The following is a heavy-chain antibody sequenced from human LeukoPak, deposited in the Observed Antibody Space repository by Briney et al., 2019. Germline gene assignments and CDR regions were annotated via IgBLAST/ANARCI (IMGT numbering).Heavy chain of an antibody. V-gene: IGHV3-23*01. CDR2: ISGSGGST. CDR3: AKGLGSGSYYYYYGMDV. D-gene: IGHD1-26*01. Sequence: GGSLRLSCAASGFTFSNYAMSWVRQAPGKGLEWVSAISGSGGSTYYADSVKGRFTISRDNSKNTLYLQMNSLRVEDTAVYYCAKGLGSGSYYYYYGMDVWGQGTRSPSP. CDR1: GFTFSNYA. J-gene: IGHJ6*02.